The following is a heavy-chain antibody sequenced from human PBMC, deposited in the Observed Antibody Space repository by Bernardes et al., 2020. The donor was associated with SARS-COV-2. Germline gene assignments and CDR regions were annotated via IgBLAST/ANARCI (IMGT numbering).Heavy chain of an antibody. Sequence: GGSLRLSCAASGFTFSDYHMSWIRQAPGKGLEWVSYIDTIGSITYYADSVKGRFSISRDNAKSSLYLQMNSLRAEDTAVYYCATLPWIQLWLQGFYFDYWGPGILVTVSS. CDR2: IDTIGSIT. D-gene: IGHD5-18*01. J-gene: IGHJ4*02. V-gene: IGHV3-11*01. CDR3: ATLPWIQLWLQGFYFDY. CDR1: GFTFSDYH.